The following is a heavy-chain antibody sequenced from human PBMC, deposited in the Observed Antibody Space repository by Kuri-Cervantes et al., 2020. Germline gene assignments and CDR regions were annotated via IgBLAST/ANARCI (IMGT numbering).Heavy chain of an antibody. V-gene: IGHV1-8*02. J-gene: IGHJ5*02. D-gene: IGHD3-22*01. Sequence: ASVKVSCKASGGTFSSYAISWVRQATGQGLEWMGWMNPNSGNTGYAQKFQGRVTMTRNTSISTAYMELSSLKSEDTAVYYCARAGDGDYYDRSGYYDSSTWFDPWGQGTLVTVSS. CDR3: ARAGDGDYYDRSGYYDSSTWFDP. CDR1: GGTFSSYA. CDR2: MNPNSGNT.